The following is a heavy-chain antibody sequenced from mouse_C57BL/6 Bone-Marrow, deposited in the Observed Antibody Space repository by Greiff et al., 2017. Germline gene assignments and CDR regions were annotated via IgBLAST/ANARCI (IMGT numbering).Heavy chain of an antibody. J-gene: IGHJ2*01. CDR1: GYTFTSYW. CDR2: IHPNSGST. D-gene: IGHD1-1*01. V-gene: IGHV1-64*01. Sequence: VQLQQPGAELVKPGASVKLSCKASGYTFTSYWMHWVKQRPGQGLEWIGMIHPNSGSTNYNEKFKSKATLTVDKSSSTAYMQLSSLTSEDSAVYYCARRRIITTVVATDYWGQGTTHTVSS. CDR3: ARRRIITTVVATDY.